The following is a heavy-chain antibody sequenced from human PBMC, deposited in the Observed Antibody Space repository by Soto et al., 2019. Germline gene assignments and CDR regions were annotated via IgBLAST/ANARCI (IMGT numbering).Heavy chain of an antibody. CDR2: INPSGDST. Sequence: ASVKVCCEASGNTLTNYYMQWVRQAPGQGLEWMGIINPSGDSTGYAQKFQGRVKITRDTSTSTVYMELSSLRSDDSAVYFCASRDLSYSDFWSGYSLDYGMDVWGQGTTVTVSS. V-gene: IGHV1-46*01. CDR3: ASRDLSYSDFWSGYSLDYGMDV. J-gene: IGHJ6*02. D-gene: IGHD3-3*01. CDR1: GNTLTNYY.